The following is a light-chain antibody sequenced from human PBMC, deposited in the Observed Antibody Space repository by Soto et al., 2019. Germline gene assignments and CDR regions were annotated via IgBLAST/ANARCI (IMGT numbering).Light chain of an antibody. CDR3: QQNYKTPLT. Sequence: DIQMTQSPSSLSASVGDRVTITCRASQSISNYLNWYQQRPGKATKLLIYLASSLSSGVPSKFSGSGSGTDFTLTISVLQPEDSATYYCQQNYKTPLTFGQGTKVDIK. CDR2: LAS. J-gene: IGKJ1*01. CDR1: QSISNY. V-gene: IGKV1-39*01.